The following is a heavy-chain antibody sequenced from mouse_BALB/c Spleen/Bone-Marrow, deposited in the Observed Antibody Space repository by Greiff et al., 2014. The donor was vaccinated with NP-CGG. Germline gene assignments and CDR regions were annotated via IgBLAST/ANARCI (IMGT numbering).Heavy chain of an antibody. V-gene: IGHV14-3*02. D-gene: IGHD2-1*01. J-gene: IGHJ4*01. CDR1: GFNFKDTF. CDR3: THYGNNVNYSMDY. Sequence: EVQLQQSGAELVKPGASVRLSCTTSGFNFKDTFVHWVRQRPAQGLEWIGRIDPANGNVKNGPQFQAKATITAEISSNTAHLQLSSLTSEDTAVYYCTHYGNNVNYSMDYWGQGTSVTVSS. CDR2: IDPANGNV.